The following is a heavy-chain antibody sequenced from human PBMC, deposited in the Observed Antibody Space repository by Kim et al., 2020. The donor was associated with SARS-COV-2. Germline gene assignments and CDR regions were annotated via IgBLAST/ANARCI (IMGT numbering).Heavy chain of an antibody. CDR1: GFTFTGYT. V-gene: IGHV3-30-3*01. Sequence: GGSLRLSCAASGFTFTGYTMHWVRQAPGKGLEWVATISHDGTKKDYADSVKDRFTISRDNSKSTVYVEMNSLRGEDTAVYYCARDKSKSSDYWGQGTLVTVSS. J-gene: IGHJ4*02. CDR3: ARDKSKSSDY. CDR2: ISHDGTKK.